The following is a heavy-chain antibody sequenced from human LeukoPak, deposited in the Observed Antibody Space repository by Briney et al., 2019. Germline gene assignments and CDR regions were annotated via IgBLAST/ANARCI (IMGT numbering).Heavy chain of an antibody. CDR3: ARTSYGSGSARSPFDY. CDR1: GVSISSYY. D-gene: IGHD3-10*01. V-gene: IGHV4-4*07. J-gene: IGHJ4*02. CDR2: IHTSGST. Sequence: PSETLSLTCTVSGVSISSYYWSWIRQPVGKGLEWIGRIHTSGSTNYNPSLKSRVTMSVDTSKNQFSLKLSSVTAADTAVYYCARTSYGSGSARSPFDYWGQGTLVTVSS.